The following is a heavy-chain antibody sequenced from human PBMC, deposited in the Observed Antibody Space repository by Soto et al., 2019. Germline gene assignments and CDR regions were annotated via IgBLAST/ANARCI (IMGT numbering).Heavy chain of an antibody. V-gene: IGHV4-34*01. J-gene: IGHJ6*02. CDR2: INHSGST. CDR1: GGSFSGYY. Sequence: PSETLSLTCAVYGGSFSGYYWSWIRQPPGKGLEWIGEINHSGSTNYNPSLKSRVTISVDTSKNQFSLKLSSVTAADTAVYYCARGYSYGFHYYYGMDVWGQGTTVTVSS. CDR3: ARGYSYGFHYYYGMDV. D-gene: IGHD5-18*01.